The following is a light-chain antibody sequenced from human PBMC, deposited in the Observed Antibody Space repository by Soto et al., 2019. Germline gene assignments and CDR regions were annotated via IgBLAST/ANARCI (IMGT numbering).Light chain of an antibody. CDR3: QQYGSSPYT. CDR2: GAS. J-gene: IGKJ2*01. CDR1: QSVSSNY. Sequence: EIVLTQSPGTLSLSPGERATLSCRASQSVSSNYLAWYQQKPGQAPRLLIYGASRRASGIPDRFSGRGSGTGFSLTISRLEPEDFAVYYCQQYGSSPYTFGHGTKLEIK. V-gene: IGKV3-20*01.